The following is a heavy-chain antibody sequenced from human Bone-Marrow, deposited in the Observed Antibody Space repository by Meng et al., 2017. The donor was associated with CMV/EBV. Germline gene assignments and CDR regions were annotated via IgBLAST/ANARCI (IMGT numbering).Heavy chain of an antibody. J-gene: IGHJ6*01. V-gene: IGHV3-48*01. Sequence: GGSLRLSCAASGFTFSSYWMSWVRQAPGKGLEWVSYISSSSTIYYADSVKGRFTISRDNSKNTLYLQMNSLRAEDTAVYYCARAAAGYYYGLDVWGQGTTVTGSS. D-gene: IGHD6-13*01. CDR1: GFTFSSYW. CDR3: ARAAAGYYYGLDV. CDR2: ISSSSTI.